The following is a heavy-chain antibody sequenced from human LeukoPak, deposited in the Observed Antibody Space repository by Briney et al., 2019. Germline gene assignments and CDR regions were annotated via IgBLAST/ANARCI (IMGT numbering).Heavy chain of an antibody. V-gene: IGHV4-34*01. Sequence: PSETLSLTCAVYGGSFSGYYWSWIRQPPGKGLEWIGEINHSGSTNYNPSLKSRVTISVDTSKNQFSLNLYSVTAADTAVYYCARHYYGSGINWFDPWGQGTLVTVSS. CDR2: INHSGST. CDR1: GGSFSGYY. J-gene: IGHJ5*02. CDR3: ARHYYGSGINWFDP. D-gene: IGHD3-10*01.